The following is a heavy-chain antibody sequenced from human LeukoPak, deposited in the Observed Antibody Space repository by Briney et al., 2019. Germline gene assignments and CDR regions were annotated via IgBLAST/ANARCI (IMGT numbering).Heavy chain of an antibody. D-gene: IGHD2-2*01. CDR1: GGSFSGYY. CDR3: ARVGGDIVVVPAADINYYYGMDV. CDR2: INHSGST. V-gene: IGHV4-34*01. J-gene: IGHJ6*02. Sequence: SETLSLTCAVYGGSFSGYYWSWIRQPPGKGLEWIREINHSGSTNYNPSLKSRVTISVDTSKNQFSLKLSSVTAADTAVYYCARVGGDIVVVPAADINYYYGMDVWGQGTTVTVSS.